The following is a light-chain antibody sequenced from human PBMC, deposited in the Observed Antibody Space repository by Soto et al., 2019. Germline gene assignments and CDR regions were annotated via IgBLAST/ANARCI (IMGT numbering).Light chain of an antibody. CDR3: QQYGDSSWT. CDR2: GAS. CDR1: QSVSNNY. V-gene: IGKV3-20*01. Sequence: EIVLTQSPGTLSLSPGERATLSCRASQSVSNNYLAWYQQKPGQAPRLLIYGASNRATGIPDRFSGSGSGTDFTLTISRLEPEDFAVYYCQQYGDSSWTFGQGTKVEVK. J-gene: IGKJ1*01.